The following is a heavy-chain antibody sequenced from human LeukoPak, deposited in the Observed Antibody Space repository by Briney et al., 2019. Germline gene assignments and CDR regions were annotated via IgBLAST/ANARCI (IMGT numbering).Heavy chain of an antibody. V-gene: IGHV4-38-2*02. J-gene: IGHJ4*02. CDR2: IYYSGST. CDR3: ARTRYYYNSRSYGAPYYFDY. D-gene: IGHD3-10*01. Sequence: SETLSLTCTVSGYSISSGYYWDWIRQPPGKGLEWIGSIYYSGSTYYNPSLKSRVTIPVDTSKNQFSLKLSSVTAADTAVYYCARTRYYYNSRSYGAPYYFDYWGQGTLVTVSS. CDR1: GYSISSGYY.